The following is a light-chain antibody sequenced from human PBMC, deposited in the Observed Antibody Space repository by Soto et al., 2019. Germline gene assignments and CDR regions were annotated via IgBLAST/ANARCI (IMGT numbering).Light chain of an antibody. CDR2: DVS. CDR1: SGDIGDYNY. V-gene: IGLV2-14*01. J-gene: IGLJ1*01. CDR3: CSYTRSGTLI. Sequence: QSALTQPASVSGSPGQSITISCVGTSGDIGDYNYVSWYQQHPGKVPKVIIYDVSNRPSGVSYRLSGTKSGNTASLTVSGLQAEDEADYYCCSYTRSGTLIFATGTKVTVL.